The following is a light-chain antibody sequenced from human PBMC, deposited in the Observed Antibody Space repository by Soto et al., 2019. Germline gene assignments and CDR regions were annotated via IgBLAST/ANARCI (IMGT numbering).Light chain of an antibody. V-gene: IGKV1-17*01. CDR2: AAF. J-gene: IGKJ3*01. CDR3: LQHHAFPFS. CDR1: QGINNL. Sequence: DIQMTQSPSSLSASVGDRVTITCRASQGINNLLGWYQQRPGKAPKRLIYAAFNLEGGVPSRFRGSGSGTDFTLTISSLQPEDFATYYCLQHHAFPFSFGPGPTVDVK.